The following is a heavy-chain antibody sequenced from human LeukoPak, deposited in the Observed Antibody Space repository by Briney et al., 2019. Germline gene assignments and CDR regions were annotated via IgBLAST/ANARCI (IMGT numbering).Heavy chain of an antibody. CDR2: IYSGGST. D-gene: IGHD3-9*01. Sequence: PGRSLRLSCAASGFTVSSNYMSWVRQAPGKGLEWVSVIYSGGSTYYADSVKGRFTISRDNSKNTLYLQMNSLRAEDTAVYYCARDLVDYYYMDVWGKGTTVTVSS. CDR3: ARDLVDYYYMDV. J-gene: IGHJ6*03. V-gene: IGHV3-53*01. CDR1: GFTVSSNY.